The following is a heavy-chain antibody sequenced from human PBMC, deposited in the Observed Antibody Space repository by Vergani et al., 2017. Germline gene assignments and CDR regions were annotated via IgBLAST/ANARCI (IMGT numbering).Heavy chain of an antibody. CDR1: GGSLSGYY. J-gene: IGHJ4*02. Sequence: QVQLQESGPGLVRPSETLSLTCTVSGGSLSGYYWNWIRQTPGEGLEWFGYVEDSGYFNYNPSLKTRVSMSSDTYNNQVSLMLSSVTVADTAVYYCARSIVSRNPTDYFDNWGQGTLVTVSS. CDR2: VEDSGYF. D-gene: IGHD1-14*01. V-gene: IGHV4-59*01. CDR3: ARSIVSRNPTDYFDN.